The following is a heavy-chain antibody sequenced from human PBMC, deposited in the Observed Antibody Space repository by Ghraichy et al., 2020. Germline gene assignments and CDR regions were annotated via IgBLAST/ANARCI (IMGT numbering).Heavy chain of an antibody. J-gene: IGHJ3*01. D-gene: IGHD3-10*01. Sequence: SETLSLTCTVSGVSISITSYYWGWIRQPPGKGLEWIGIIYYTGNTYYNPSLRSRVTISVDRSMNHFTLHLNSVTAADTAVYYCARPIYDVPGSAGFEPWGQGKMVSVSS. CDR3: ARPIYDVPGSAGFEP. CDR1: GVSISITSYY. CDR2: IYYTGNT. V-gene: IGHV4-39*02.